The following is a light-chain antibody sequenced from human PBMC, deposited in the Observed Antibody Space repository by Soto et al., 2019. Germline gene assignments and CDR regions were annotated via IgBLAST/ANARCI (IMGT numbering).Light chain of an antibody. CDR2: KAS. V-gene: IGKV1-5*03. Sequence: DIQMTKSPSTLSASVGDRVTITCRASQSISDWLAWYQQKAGKAPNLLIYKASRLESGVPSRFSGSGSETEFTLTISGLQPGDSATYYCQQYNSYSPTVGQGTKVDSK. CDR1: QSISDW. CDR3: QQYNSYSPT. J-gene: IGKJ1*01.